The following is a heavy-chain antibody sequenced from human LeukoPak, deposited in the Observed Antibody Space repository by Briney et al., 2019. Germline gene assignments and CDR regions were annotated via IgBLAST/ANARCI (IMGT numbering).Heavy chain of an antibody. Sequence: GRSLRLSCAASGFTFSSYGMHWVRQAPGKGLEWVAVISYGGSNKYYADSVKGRFTISRDNSKNTLYLQMNSLRAEDTAVYYCAKVPGGSSSDDYWGQGTLVTVSS. CDR2: ISYGGSNK. D-gene: IGHD6-6*01. CDR1: GFTFSSYG. CDR3: AKVPGGSSSDDY. J-gene: IGHJ4*02. V-gene: IGHV3-30*18.